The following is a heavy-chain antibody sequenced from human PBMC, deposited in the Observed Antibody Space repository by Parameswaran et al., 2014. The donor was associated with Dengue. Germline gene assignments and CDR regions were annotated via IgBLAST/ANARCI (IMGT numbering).Heavy chain of an antibody. CDR1: GFTFSDYY. V-gene: IGHV3-11*06. CDR2: ISSSSSYT. Sequence: GSLRLSCAASGFTFSDYYMSWIRQAPGKGLEWVSYISSSSSYTNYADSVKGRFTISRDNAKNSLYLQMHSLRAEDTAVYYCARGRYSSGWYFDFWGQGTLVTVSS. CDR3: ARGRYSSGWYFDF. D-gene: IGHD6-19*01. J-gene: IGHJ4*02.